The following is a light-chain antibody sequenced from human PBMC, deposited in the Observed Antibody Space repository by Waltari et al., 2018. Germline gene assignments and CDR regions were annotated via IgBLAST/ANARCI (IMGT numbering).Light chain of an antibody. CDR3: QQSYSSPPFT. Sequence: DIQMTQSPSSLSASVGDRVVITCRASQNINSYLNWYQQKPGQAPKLLIYVASNLHRGVPSRFSGRGSGTDFTLTINSLQPEDFATYYWQQSYSSPPFTFGPGTKVDV. CDR2: VAS. J-gene: IGKJ3*01. CDR1: QNINSY. V-gene: IGKV1-39*01.